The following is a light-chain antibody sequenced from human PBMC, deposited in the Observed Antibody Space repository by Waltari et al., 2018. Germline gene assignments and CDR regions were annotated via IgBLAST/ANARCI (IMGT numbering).Light chain of an antibody. CDR3: QQTNSIPLT. V-gene: IGKV1-39*01. CDR1: QNIHKF. Sequence: DIQMTKSPSALSASVGDRVTITCRASQNIHKFLNWYQQKPGKAPKLLIYGASKLQSGVPSRFSGSGYGTDFTLIISSLQPEDFASYYCQQTNSIPLTFGGGTKVDIK. J-gene: IGKJ4*01. CDR2: GAS.